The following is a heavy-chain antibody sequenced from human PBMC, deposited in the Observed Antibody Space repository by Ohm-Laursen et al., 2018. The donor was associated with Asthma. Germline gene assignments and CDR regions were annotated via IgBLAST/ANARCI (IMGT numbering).Heavy chain of an antibody. CDR3: ARVIKDFAGTSWYFDY. Sequence: SETLSLTCTVSGGSISSGGYYWSWIRQHPGKGLEWIGYIYYSGSTYYNPSLKSRVTISVDTSKNQFSLKLSSVTAADTAVYYCARVIKDFAGTSWYFDYWGQGTLVTVSS. CDR1: GGSISSGGYY. V-gene: IGHV4-31*03. J-gene: IGHJ4*02. D-gene: IGHD1-7*01. CDR2: IYYSGST.